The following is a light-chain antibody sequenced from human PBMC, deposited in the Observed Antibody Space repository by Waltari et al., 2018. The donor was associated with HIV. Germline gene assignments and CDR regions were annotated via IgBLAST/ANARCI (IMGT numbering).Light chain of an antibody. CDR2: IAS. J-gene: IGKJ3*01. CDR3: QQSYSAPYT. CDR1: QSISTY. Sequence: DIQMTQSPSSVSASVGDRVTITCRTSQSISTYLNWFQHKPGKAPIRLISIASRLESGVPSRFSGSGSGTEFTVTISSLQPEDFATYYCQQSYSAPYTFGPGTKVDIK. V-gene: IGKV1-39*01.